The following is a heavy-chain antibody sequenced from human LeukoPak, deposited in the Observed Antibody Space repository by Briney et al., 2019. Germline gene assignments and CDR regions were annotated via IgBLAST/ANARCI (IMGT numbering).Heavy chain of an antibody. Sequence: ASVKVSCKASGYTXTNYYIHWVRQAPGQGLEWMGWINPNSGGTDYAQKFQGRVTMTRDTSIGTAYMELSSLRSDDTAVYYCARAGGPYDYWGQGILVTVSS. J-gene: IGHJ4*02. CDR2: INPNSGGT. CDR1: GYTXTNYY. CDR3: ARAGGPYDY. D-gene: IGHD6-25*01. V-gene: IGHV1-2*02.